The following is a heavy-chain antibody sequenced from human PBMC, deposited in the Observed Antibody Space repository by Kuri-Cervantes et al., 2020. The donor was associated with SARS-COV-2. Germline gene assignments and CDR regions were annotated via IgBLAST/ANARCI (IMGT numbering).Heavy chain of an antibody. D-gene: IGHD3-3*01. J-gene: IGHJ4*02. V-gene: IGHV4-59*01. Sequence: GSLRLSCTVSGASINRYYWSWLRQPPGKPLEWIGYLYYSGSTNYNPSLKSRVTISVDTSKNQFSLKLSSVTAADTAVYYCARRGTIFGVATFDYWGQGTLVTVSS. CDR1: GASINRYY. CDR3: ARRGTIFGVATFDY. CDR2: LYYSGST.